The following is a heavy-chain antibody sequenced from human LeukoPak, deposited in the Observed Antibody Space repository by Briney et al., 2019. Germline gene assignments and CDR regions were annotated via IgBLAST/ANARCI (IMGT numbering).Heavy chain of an antibody. Sequence: ASVKVSCKASGYTFTSYYMHWVRQAPGQGLEWMGIINLSGGSTSYAQKFQGRVTMTRDMSTSTVYMELSSLRSEDTAVYYCARSVEMATMYFDYWGQGTLVTVSS. V-gene: IGHV1-46*01. CDR1: GYTFTSYY. D-gene: IGHD5-24*01. J-gene: IGHJ4*02. CDR2: INLSGGST. CDR3: ARSVEMATMYFDY.